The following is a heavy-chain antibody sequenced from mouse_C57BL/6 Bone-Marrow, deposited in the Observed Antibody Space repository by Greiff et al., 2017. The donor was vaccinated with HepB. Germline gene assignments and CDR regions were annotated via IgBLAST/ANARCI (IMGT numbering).Heavy chain of an antibody. CDR3: ASPGVF. Sequence: DVKLVESGPVLVKPGASVKMSCKASGYTFTDYYMNWVKQSHGKSLEWIGVINPYNGGTSYNQKFKGKATLTVDKSSSTAYMELNSLTSEDSAVYYCASPGVFWGQGTTLTVSS. J-gene: IGHJ2*01. CDR2: INPYNGGT. CDR1: GYTFTDYY. V-gene: IGHV1-19*01.